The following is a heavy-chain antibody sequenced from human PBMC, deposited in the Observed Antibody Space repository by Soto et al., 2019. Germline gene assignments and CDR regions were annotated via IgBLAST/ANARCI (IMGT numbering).Heavy chain of an antibody. CDR3: ARDRGDGYNFG. V-gene: IGHV1-69*08. CDR2: IIPILGIA. J-gene: IGHJ4*02. Sequence: QVQLVQSGAEVKKPGSSVKVSCKASGGTFSSYTISWVRQAPGQGLEWMGRIIPILGIANYAQKFQGRVTITADKSTSTPYMELSSLRSEDTAVYYCARDRGDGYNFGWGQGTLVTVSS. CDR1: GGTFSSYT. D-gene: IGHD5-12*01.